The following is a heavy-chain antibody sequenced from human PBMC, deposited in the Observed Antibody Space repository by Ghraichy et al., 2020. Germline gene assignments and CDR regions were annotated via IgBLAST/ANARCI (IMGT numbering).Heavy chain of an antibody. CDR3: ARDHGYCSGGSCYRGRAFDI. Sequence: GGSLRLSCAASGFTVSSNYMSWVRQAPGKGLEWVSVIYSGGSTYYADSVKGRFTISRDNSKNTLYLQMNSLRAEDTAVYYCARDHGYCSGGSCYRGRAFDIWGQGTMVTVSS. D-gene: IGHD2-15*01. CDR1: GFTVSSNY. J-gene: IGHJ3*02. CDR2: IYSGGST. V-gene: IGHV3-66*01.